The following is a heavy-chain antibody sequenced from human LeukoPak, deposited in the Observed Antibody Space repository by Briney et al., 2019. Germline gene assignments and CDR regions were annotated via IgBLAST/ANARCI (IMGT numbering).Heavy chain of an antibody. V-gene: IGHV2-70*11. Sequence: SGPTLVNPTQTLTLTCTFSGFSLSTSGMCMSWIRQPPGKALEWLARIDWDDDKYYSTSLMTRLTISKDTSKNQVVLTMTNMDPVDTATYYCARIRGMVVAATNYYYYYMDVWGKGTTVTVSS. CDR3: ARIRGMVVAATNYYYYYMDV. CDR2: IDWDDDK. CDR1: GFSLSTSGMC. D-gene: IGHD2-15*01. J-gene: IGHJ6*03.